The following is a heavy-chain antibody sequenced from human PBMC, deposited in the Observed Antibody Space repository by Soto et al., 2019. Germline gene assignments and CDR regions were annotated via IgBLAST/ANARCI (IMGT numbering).Heavy chain of an antibody. CDR1: GLTFSRAG. Sequence: LRLSCAASGLTFSRAGMHWVRQAPGKGMEWVAVIWNNGITVDYGDSVKGRFTISRDNSKNMLYLQMNSLRVDDTAVYYCATDQGGAPFDIWGQGTMVTVS. D-gene: IGHD3-16*01. CDR3: ATDQGGAPFDI. J-gene: IGHJ3*02. V-gene: IGHV3-33*01. CDR2: IWNNGITV.